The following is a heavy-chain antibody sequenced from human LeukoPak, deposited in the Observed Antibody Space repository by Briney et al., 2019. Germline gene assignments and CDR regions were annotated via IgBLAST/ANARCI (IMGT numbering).Heavy chain of an antibody. CDR2: ISAYNGNT. D-gene: IGHD6-19*01. V-gene: IGHV1-18*01. J-gene: IGHJ6*02. CDR3: ARDTSSGPTPYYYYGMDV. CDR1: GYTFTSYG. Sequence: ASVKVSCKASGYTFTSYGISWVRQAPGQGLEWMGWISAYNGNTNYAQKLQGRVTMTTDTSTSTAYMELRSLKSDDTAVYYCARDTSSGPTPYYYYGMDVWGQGTTVTVSS.